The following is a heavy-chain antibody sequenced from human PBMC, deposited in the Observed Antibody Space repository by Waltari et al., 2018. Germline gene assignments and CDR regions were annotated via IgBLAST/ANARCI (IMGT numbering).Heavy chain of an antibody. CDR2: LKSKAEGVTT. Sequence: EVQLVESGGGLVKPGDSLRLSCVASGFTFANAWINWVRQAPGKGLEWVGHLKSKAEGVTTDYAAPVKGRFAISRDDSKDTAYLQMNSLKTEDTAMYFCTTEGGRTWPMYWGQGTLVTVSS. V-gene: IGHV3-15*01. D-gene: IGHD2-2*01. CDR1: GFTFANAW. J-gene: IGHJ4*02. CDR3: TTEGGRTWPMY.